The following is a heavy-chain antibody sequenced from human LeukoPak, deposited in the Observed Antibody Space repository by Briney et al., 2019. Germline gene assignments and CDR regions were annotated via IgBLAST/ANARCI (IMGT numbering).Heavy chain of an antibody. CDR2: IYTSGST. Sequence: SETLSLNCTGSACSISSYYWSWIRQPPGNGLEWIGYIYTSGSTNYNPTLQSRVTMSGDTSKNQFSLKLSSVTAADTAVYYCARLPYTYGDYYFDYWGQGTLVTVSS. J-gene: IGHJ4*02. CDR1: ACSISSYY. D-gene: IGHD4-17*01. CDR3: ARLPYTYGDYYFDY. V-gene: IGHV4-4*09.